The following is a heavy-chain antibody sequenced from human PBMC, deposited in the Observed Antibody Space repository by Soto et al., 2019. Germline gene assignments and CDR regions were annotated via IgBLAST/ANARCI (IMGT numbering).Heavy chain of an antibody. CDR1: GGTFSSYA. D-gene: IGHD2-21*02. CDR3: ARSYAYCRGDCYSGLGP. J-gene: IGHJ5*02. Sequence: SVKVSCKASGGTFSSYAISWVRQAPGQGLEWMGGIIPIFGTANYAQKFQGRVTITADESTSTAYMELSSLRSEDTAVYYCARSYAYCRGDCYSGLGPWGQGTLVTVSS. CDR2: IIPIFGTA. V-gene: IGHV1-69*13.